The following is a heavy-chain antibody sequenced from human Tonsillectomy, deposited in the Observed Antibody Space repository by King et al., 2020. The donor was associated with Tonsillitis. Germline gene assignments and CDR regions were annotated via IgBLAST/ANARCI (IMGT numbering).Heavy chain of an antibody. J-gene: IGHJ4*02. D-gene: IGHD4-17*01. Sequence: VQLVESGGGVVQPGRSLRLSCAASGFTFSSYGMHWVRQAPGKGLEWVAIISYDGSNKYYADSVKGRFTISRDNSKNTLYLQMNSPRAEDTAVYYCAKDFLPYHGEPTLDYRAQGILVTVSS. V-gene: IGHV3-30*18. CDR1: GFTFSSYG. CDR2: ISYDGSNK. CDR3: AKDFLPYHGEPTLDY.